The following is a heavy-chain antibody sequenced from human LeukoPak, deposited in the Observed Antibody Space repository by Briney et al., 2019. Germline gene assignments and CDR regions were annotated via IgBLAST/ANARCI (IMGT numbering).Heavy chain of an antibody. D-gene: IGHD5-24*01. CDR1: GFTFSDYS. CDR2: IGIDSGNT. CDR3: ARDYKYAFDH. J-gene: IGHJ4*02. V-gene: IGHV3-48*01. Sequence: GGSLRLSCAASGFTFSDYSMNWVRQAPGKGLEWISYIGIDSGNTNYADSVKGRFTISGDKAKNSLYLQMNSLRVEDTAVYYCARDYKYAFDHWGQGTLVTVSS.